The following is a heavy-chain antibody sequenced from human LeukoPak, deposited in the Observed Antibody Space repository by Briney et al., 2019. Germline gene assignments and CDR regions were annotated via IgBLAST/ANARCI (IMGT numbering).Heavy chain of an antibody. CDR1: GFTFSTYS. J-gene: IGHJ6*02. CDR2: ISSNGSAI. D-gene: IGHD2-21*01. Sequence: GGSLRLSCAVSGFTFSTYSMNWVRQAPGKGLEWVSYISSNGSAIYYADSVKGRFTISGDNAKNSLYLQMNSLRDEDTAVYYCARGFCGGASPCGMDVWGQGTTVTVSS. V-gene: IGHV3-48*02. CDR3: ARGFCGGASPCGMDV.